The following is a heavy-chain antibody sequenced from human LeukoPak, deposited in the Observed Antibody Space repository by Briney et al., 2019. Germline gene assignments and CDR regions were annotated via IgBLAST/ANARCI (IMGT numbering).Heavy chain of an antibody. J-gene: IGHJ6*03. V-gene: IGHV3-9*01. Sequence: PGGSLRLSCAASGFTFDDYAMHWVRQAPGKGLEWVSGISWNSGSIGYADSVKGRFTISRDNAKNSLYLQMNSLRAEDTAVYYCARVIVFRGYMDVWGKGTTVTVSS. D-gene: IGHD1-26*01. CDR1: GFTFDDYA. CDR2: ISWNSGSI. CDR3: ARVIVFRGYMDV.